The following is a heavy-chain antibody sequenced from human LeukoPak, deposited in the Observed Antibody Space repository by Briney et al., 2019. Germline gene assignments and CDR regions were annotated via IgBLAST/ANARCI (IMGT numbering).Heavy chain of an antibody. Sequence: PSETLSLTCAVSGGSISSSNWWSWVRQPPGKGLGWIGEIYHSGSTNYNPSLKSRVTISVDKSKNQFSLQLNSVTPEDTAVYYCARSPGEWGDGYNQALGYWGQGTLVTVSS. D-gene: IGHD5-24*01. CDR3: ARSPGEWGDGYNQALGY. J-gene: IGHJ4*02. V-gene: IGHV4-4*02. CDR2: IYHSGST. CDR1: GGSISSSNW.